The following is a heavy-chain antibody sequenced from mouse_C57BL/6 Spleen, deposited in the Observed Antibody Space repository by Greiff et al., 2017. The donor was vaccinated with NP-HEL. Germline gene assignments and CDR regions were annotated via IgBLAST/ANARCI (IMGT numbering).Heavy chain of an antibody. D-gene: IGHD2-4*01. V-gene: IGHV5-9-1*02. Sequence: EVKLMESGEGLVKPGGSLKLSCAASGFTFSSYAMSWVRHTPEKRLEWVAYISSGGDYIYYADTVKGRFTISRDNARNTLYLQMSSLKSEDTAMYYCTRDRLYYDYYYYYAMDYWGQGTSVTVSS. J-gene: IGHJ4*01. CDR1: GFTFSSYA. CDR2: ISSGGDYI. CDR3: TRDRLYYDYYYYYAMDY.